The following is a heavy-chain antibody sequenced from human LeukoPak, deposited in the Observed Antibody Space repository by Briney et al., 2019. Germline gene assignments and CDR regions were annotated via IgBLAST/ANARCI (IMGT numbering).Heavy chain of an antibody. CDR1: GFTFSSYA. J-gene: IGHJ4*02. Sequence: PGGSLRLSCAASGFTFSSYAMSWVRQAPGKGLEWVSAISGSGGSTYYADSVKGRFTISRDNSKNTLYLQMNSLRAEDTAVYYCAKGLKLSIFGVVTSYYFDYWGQGTLVTVSS. D-gene: IGHD3-3*01. CDR2: ISGSGGST. V-gene: IGHV3-23*01. CDR3: AKGLKLSIFGVVTSYYFDY.